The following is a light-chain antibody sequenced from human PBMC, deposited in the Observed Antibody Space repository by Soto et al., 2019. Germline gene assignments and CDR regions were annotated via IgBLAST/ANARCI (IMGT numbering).Light chain of an antibody. V-gene: IGKV3-15*01. CDR1: QSVSSN. J-gene: IGKJ1*01. CDR3: QQYNNWPRT. CDR2: DTS. Sequence: EIVMTQSPATPSVSPGERATLSCRASQSVSSNLAWYQQKPGQAPRLLIYDTSTRATGIPARFSGSGSGTEFTLTISSLQSEDFAVYYCQQYNNWPRTFGQGTKVEIK.